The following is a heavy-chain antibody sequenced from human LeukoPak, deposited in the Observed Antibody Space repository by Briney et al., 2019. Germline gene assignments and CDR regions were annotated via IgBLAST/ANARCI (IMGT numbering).Heavy chain of an antibody. CDR2: IYHSGST. J-gene: IGHJ2*01. Sequence: SETLSLTCTVSGYSISSGYYWGWIRQPPGKGLEWIGSIYHSGSTYYNPSLKSRVTISVDTSKNQFSLKLSSVTAADTAVYYCARGAGSSWTPSYWYFDLWGRGTLVTVSS. D-gene: IGHD6-13*01. CDR1: GYSISSGYY. CDR3: ARGAGSSWTPSYWYFDL. V-gene: IGHV4-38-2*02.